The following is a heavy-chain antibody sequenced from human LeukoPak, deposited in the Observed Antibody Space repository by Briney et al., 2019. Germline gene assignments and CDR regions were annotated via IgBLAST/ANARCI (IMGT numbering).Heavy chain of an antibody. CDR2: IIPILGIA. CDR3: AIVVVPANMDV. Sequence: SVKVSCKASGGTFSSYTISWVRQAPGQGLEWMGRIIPILGIANYAQKFQGRVTITADKSTSTAYMELSGLRSEDTAVYYCAIVVVPANMDVWGKGTTVTVSS. CDR1: GGTFSSYT. V-gene: IGHV1-69*02. J-gene: IGHJ6*03. D-gene: IGHD2-2*01.